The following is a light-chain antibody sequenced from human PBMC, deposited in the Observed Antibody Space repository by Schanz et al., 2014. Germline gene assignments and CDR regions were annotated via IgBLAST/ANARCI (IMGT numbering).Light chain of an antibody. CDR3: GTWDTSLSAWV. CDR1: SSNIGAGHD. Sequence: QSVLTQPPSVSGAPGQRVTISCTGSSSNIGAGHDVHWYQQLPGTAPKLLIYDNDKRPSGIPDRFSGSKSGTSATLGITGLQTGDEADYYCGTWDTSLSAWVFGGGTKLTVL. V-gene: IGLV1-51*01. J-gene: IGLJ3*02. CDR2: DND.